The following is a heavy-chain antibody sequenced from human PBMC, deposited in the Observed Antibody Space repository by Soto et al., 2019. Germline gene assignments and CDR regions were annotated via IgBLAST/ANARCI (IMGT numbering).Heavy chain of an antibody. J-gene: IGHJ4*02. D-gene: IGHD2-15*01. Sequence: ASVKVSCKASGYTFTSYDINWVRQATGQGLEWMGWMNPNSGNTGYAQKFQGRVTMTRDTSTSTVYMELSSLRSEDTAVYYCAIRYCSGGSCYIVYWGQGTLVTVSS. V-gene: IGHV1-8*01. CDR3: AIRYCSGGSCYIVY. CDR2: MNPNSGNT. CDR1: GYTFTSYD.